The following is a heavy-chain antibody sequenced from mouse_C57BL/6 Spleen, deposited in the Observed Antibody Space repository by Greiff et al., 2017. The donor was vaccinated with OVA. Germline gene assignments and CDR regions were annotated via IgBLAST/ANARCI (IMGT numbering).Heavy chain of an antibody. J-gene: IGHJ4*01. Sequence: QVQLQQSGAELVKPGASVKISCTASGYAFSSYWMNWVKQRPGKGLEWIGQIYPGDGDTNYNGKFKGKATLTADKSSSTAYMQLSSLTSEDSAVYFWARGGLYYGNYDAMDYWGQGTSVTVSS. D-gene: IGHD2-1*01. V-gene: IGHV1-80*01. CDR2: IYPGDGDT. CDR3: ARGGLYYGNYDAMDY. CDR1: GYAFSSYW.